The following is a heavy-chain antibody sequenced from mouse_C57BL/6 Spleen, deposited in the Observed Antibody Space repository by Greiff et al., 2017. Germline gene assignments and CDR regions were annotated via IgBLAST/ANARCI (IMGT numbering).Heavy chain of an antibody. CDR2: IDPSDSYT. CDR3: ARGRYYYGSSYGYFDV. Sequence: QVHVKQPGAELVKPGASVKLSCKASGYTFTSYWMQWVKQRPGQGLEWIGEIDPSDSYTNYNQKFKGKATLTVDTSSSTAYMQLSSLTSEDSAVYYCARGRYYYGSSYGYFDVWGTGTTVTVSS. D-gene: IGHD1-1*01. V-gene: IGHV1-50*01. J-gene: IGHJ1*03. CDR1: GYTFTSYW.